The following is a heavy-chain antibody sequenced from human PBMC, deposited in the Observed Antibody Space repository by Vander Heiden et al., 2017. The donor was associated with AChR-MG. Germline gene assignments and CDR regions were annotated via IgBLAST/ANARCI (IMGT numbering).Heavy chain of an antibody. J-gene: IGHJ1*01. Sequence: EVQLLESGGGLVQPGGSLRLSGAASGFTFSNSAMTWLRQAPGKGLEWVSSIGDSGGDTYYADSVKGRFSISRDNSKNTVYLQMNSLSTEDTALYYCAKDSVRSTVTPFQHWGQGTLVIVSS. CDR3: AKDSVRSTVTPFQH. CDR1: GFTFSNSA. CDR2: IGDSGGDT. D-gene: IGHD4-17*01. V-gene: IGHV3-23*01.